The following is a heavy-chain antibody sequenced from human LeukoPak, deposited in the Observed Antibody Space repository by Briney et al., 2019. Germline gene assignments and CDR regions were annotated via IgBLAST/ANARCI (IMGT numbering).Heavy chain of an antibody. Sequence: SVKVSCKASGGTFSSYAISWVRQAPGQGLEWMGRIIPIFGTANYAQKFQGRVTITTDESTSTAYMELSSLRSEDTAVYYCARPSSGWYGVFDYWGQGTLDSVSS. CDR3: ARPSSGWYGVFDY. D-gene: IGHD6-19*01. CDR1: GGTFSSYA. J-gene: IGHJ4*02. V-gene: IGHV1-69*05. CDR2: IIPIFGTA.